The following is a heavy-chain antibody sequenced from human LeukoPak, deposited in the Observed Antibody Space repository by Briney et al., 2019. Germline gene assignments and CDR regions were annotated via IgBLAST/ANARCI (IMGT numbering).Heavy chain of an antibody. CDR2: INQDGSEE. Sequence: GGSLRLSCAASGFTFSHYWMTWVRQAPGKGLEWVAQINQDGSEEYYMDSVKARFAISRDNAKNSVFLQMNSLRAEDTAVYYCVRDGGVSGYDLLDYWGQGTLVTVSS. D-gene: IGHD5-12*01. V-gene: IGHV3-7*01. J-gene: IGHJ4*02. CDR3: VRDGGVSGYDLLDY. CDR1: GFTFSHYW.